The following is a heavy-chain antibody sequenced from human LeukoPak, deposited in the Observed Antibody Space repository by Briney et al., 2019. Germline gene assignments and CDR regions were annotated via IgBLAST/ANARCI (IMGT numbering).Heavy chain of an antibody. CDR3: AKDSLGYSSGWYLGQEVGDAFDI. J-gene: IGHJ3*02. Sequence: GGSLRLSCAASGFTFSSYAMSWVRQAPGKGLEWVSAISGSGGSTYYADSVKGRFTISRDNSKNTLYLQMNSLRAEDTAVYYCAKDSLGYSSGWYLGQEVGDAFDIWGQGTMVTVSS. CDR2: ISGSGGST. V-gene: IGHV3-23*01. D-gene: IGHD6-19*01. CDR1: GFTFSSYA.